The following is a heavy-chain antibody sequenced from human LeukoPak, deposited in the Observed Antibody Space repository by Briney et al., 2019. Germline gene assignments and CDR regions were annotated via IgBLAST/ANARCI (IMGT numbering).Heavy chain of an antibody. Sequence: SETLSLTCTVSGGSISSYYWSWIRQPPGKGLEWIGCIYYSGSTNYNPSLKSRVTISVDTSKNQFSLKLSSVTAADTAVYYCASVRNGEGIFAYWGQGTLVTVSS. CDR1: GGSISSYY. V-gene: IGHV4-59*01. D-gene: IGHD4-17*01. CDR2: IYYSGST. CDR3: ASVRNGEGIFAY. J-gene: IGHJ4*02.